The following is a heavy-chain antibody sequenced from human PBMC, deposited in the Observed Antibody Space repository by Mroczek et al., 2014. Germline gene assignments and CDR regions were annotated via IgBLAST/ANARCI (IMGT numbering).Heavy chain of an antibody. D-gene: IGHD3-3*01. CDR2: ISWNSGSI. Sequence: VQLVQSGGGLVQPGRSLRLSCAASGFTFDDYAMHWVRQAPGKGLEWVSGISWNSGSIGYADSVRGRFTISRDNAKNSLYLQMNSLRAEDTALYYCAKGTIFGIDLQYFDYWGQGTLVTVSS. V-gene: IGHV3-9*01. CDR3: AKGTIFGIDLQYFDY. CDR1: GFTFDDYA. J-gene: IGHJ4*02.